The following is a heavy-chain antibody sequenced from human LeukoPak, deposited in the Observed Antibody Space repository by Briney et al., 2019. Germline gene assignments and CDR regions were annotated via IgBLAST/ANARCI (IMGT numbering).Heavy chain of an antibody. J-gene: IGHJ4*02. Sequence: PSETLSLTCAVYGGSFSGYYWSWIRQPPGKGLEWIGEINHSGSTNYNPSLKSRVTISVDTSKNQFSLKLSSVTAADTAVYCCARVVGSVDNYFDYWGQGTLVTVSS. CDR2: INHSGST. CDR1: GGSFSGYY. CDR3: ARVVGSVDNYFDY. V-gene: IGHV4-34*01. D-gene: IGHD1-26*01.